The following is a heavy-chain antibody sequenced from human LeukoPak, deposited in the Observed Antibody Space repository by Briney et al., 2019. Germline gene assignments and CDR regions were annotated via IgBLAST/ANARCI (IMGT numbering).Heavy chain of an antibody. D-gene: IGHD3-22*01. J-gene: IGHJ4*02. CDR1: GGSISSSNW. Sequence: SETLSLTCAVSGGSISSSNWWGWVRQPPGKGLEWIGEIYHSGSTNYNPSLKSRVTISVDKSKNQFSLKLSSVTAADTAVYYCARLGDLYYYDSSGYYYDGYFDYWGQGTLVTVSS. CDR2: IYHSGST. CDR3: ARLGDLYYYDSSGYYYDGYFDY. V-gene: IGHV4-4*02.